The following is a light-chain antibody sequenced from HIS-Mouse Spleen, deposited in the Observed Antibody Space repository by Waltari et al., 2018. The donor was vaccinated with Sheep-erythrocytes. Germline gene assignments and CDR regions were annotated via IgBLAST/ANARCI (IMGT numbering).Light chain of an antibody. CDR2: EDR. J-gene: IGLJ3*02. V-gene: IGLV3-10*01. Sequence: SYELTQPPSVSVSPGQTARITCSGDALPKKYAYWYQQKSGQAPVLVIYEDRKRPSGIPERVSGSRSVTMATLTISGAQVEDDADYYCYSTDSSGNHWVFGGGTKLTVL. CDR3: YSTDSSGNHWV. CDR1: ALPKKY.